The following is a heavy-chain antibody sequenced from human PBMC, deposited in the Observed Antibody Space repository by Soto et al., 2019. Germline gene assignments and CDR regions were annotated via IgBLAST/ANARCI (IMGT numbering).Heavy chain of an antibody. J-gene: IGHJ6*02. CDR2: IYDKGDN. V-gene: IGHV4-4*02. CDR1: GGSISSRNW. D-gene: IGHD3-3*01. Sequence: QVQLQESGPGLVKPSGTLSLTCAVSGGSISSRNWWGWVRQPPDKGLEWIGEIYDKGDNNYNPSLRRRVPISVDKSKNQFPLKLSSVTAPDTALYYCATSGVVYGIDVWGQGTTVTVSS. CDR3: ATSGVVYGIDV.